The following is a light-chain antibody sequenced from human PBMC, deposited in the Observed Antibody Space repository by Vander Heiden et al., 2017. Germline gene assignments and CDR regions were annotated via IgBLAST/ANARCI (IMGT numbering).Light chain of an antibody. CDR3: QSYDSSLSVV. J-gene: IGLJ2*01. CDR2: GNT. Sequence: QSVLTQPPSVSGAPRQRTIISCTGRSSNIGAGYGVHWYQQLPGTAPKLLIYGNTNRPSGVPDRFSGSKSGTSASLAITGLQAEDEADYYCQSYDSSLSVVFGGGTKLTVI. CDR1: SSNIGAGYG. V-gene: IGLV1-40*01.